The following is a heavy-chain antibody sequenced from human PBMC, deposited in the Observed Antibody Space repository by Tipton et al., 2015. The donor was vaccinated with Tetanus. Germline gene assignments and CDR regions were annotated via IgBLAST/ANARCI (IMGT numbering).Heavy chain of an antibody. V-gene: IGHV3-53*01. D-gene: IGHD3-22*01. CDR3: APSRDSSGYFSTF. Sequence: SLRLSCAVSGLTVSINSMSWVRQAPGKGLEWVSVIYSGGSTYYGDSVKGRFTISRDNSKNTVYLQMNSLRADDTGLYYCAPSRDSSGYFSTFWGQGTLVTVAS. J-gene: IGHJ4*02. CDR1: GLTVSINS. CDR2: IYSGGST.